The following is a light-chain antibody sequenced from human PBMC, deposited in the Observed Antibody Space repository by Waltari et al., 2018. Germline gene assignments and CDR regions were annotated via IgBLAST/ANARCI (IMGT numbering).Light chain of an antibody. CDR1: QTISSY. V-gene: IGKV1-39*01. J-gene: IGKJ2*01. CDR3: QQSYSTPYT. CDR2: VAS. Sequence: DIQMTQSPSSLSASVGDRVTITCRASQTISSYLNWYQQRPGKPPKLLIYVASSSPTGVPSRFSGSGSGTDFTLTINCLQPEDFATYYCQQSYSTPYTFGQGTTLEVK.